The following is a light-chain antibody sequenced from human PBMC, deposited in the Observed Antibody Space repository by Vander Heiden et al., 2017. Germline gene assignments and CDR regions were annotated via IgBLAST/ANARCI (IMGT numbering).Light chain of an antibody. CDR1: SSNIGSNY. CDR3: AAWDDSLSGLV. Sequence: RVTISCSGSSSNIGSNYVYWYQQLPGTAPKLLIYSNNQRPSGVPDRFSGSKSGTSASLAISGLRSEDEADYYGAAWDDSLSGLVFGGGTKLTVL. V-gene: IGLV1-47*02. J-gene: IGLJ3*02. CDR2: SNN.